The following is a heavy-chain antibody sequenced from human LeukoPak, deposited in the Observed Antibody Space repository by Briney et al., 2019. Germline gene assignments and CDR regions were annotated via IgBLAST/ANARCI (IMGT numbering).Heavy chain of an antibody. V-gene: IGHV3-66*01. D-gene: IGHD1-26*01. J-gene: IGHJ4*02. CDR2: IYSGGNT. CDR1: GFTVSSNY. Sequence: TGGSLRLSCAISGFTVSSNYMSWVRQAPGKGLEWVSVIYSGGNTYYADSVKGRFTISRDNSKNTLYLQMNSLRAEDTAVYYCARDTHLVEATGLLDYWGQGTLVTVSS. CDR3: ARDTHLVEATGLLDY.